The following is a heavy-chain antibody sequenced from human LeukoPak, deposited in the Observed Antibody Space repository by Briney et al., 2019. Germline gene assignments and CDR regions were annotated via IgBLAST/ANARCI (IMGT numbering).Heavy chain of an antibody. CDR3: ARAYCGGDCYSDWFDP. V-gene: IGHV4-61*08. J-gene: IGHJ5*02. CDR1: GGSFSGYGGSFSGYY. D-gene: IGHD2-21*02. Sequence: SETLSLTCAVYGGSFSGYGGSFSGYYWTWIRQPPGKGLEWIGYIYYSGSTNYNPSLKSRVTISVDTSKNQFSLKLSSVTAADTAVYYCARAYCGGDCYSDWFDPWGQGTLVTVSS. CDR2: IYYSGST.